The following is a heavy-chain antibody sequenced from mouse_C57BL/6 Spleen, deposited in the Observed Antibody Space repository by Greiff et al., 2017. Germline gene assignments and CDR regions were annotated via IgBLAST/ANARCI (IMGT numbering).Heavy chain of an antibody. D-gene: IGHD1-1*01. Sequence: QVQLQQPGAELVKPGASVKMSCKASGYTFTSYWITWVKQRPGQGLEWIGDIYPGSGSTNYNEKFKSKATLTVDTSSSTAYMQLSSLTSEDSAVYYCARERITTRDFDYWGQGTTLTVSS. J-gene: IGHJ2*01. V-gene: IGHV1-55*01. CDR2: IYPGSGST. CDR3: ARERITTRDFDY. CDR1: GYTFTSYW.